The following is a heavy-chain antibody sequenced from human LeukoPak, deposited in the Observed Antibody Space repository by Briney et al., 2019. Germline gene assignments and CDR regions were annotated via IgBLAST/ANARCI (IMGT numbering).Heavy chain of an antibody. D-gene: IGHD3-9*01. J-gene: IGHJ4*02. CDR1: GFTFSSYA. CDR2: ISGSGGST. V-gene: IGHV3-23*01. CDR3: AKAGLRYFDWSEAIDY. Sequence: GGSLRLSCAASGFTFSSYAMSWVHQAPGKGLEWVSAISGSGGSTYYADSVKGRFTISRDNSKNTLYLQMNSLRAEDTAVYYCAKAGLRYFDWSEAIDYWGQGTLVTVSS.